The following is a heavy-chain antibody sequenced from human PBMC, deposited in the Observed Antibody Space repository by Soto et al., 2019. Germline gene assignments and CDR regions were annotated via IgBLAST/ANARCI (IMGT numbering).Heavy chain of an antibody. CDR2: IIPIFCTA. CDR3: ARGSLHCSSTRCSNTIWGLGYYYYGMDV. V-gene: IGHV1-69*01. Sequence: QVQLVQSGAEVKKPGSSVMVSCKASGGTFSSYAISWVRQSPGQGLEWMGGIIPIFCTANYAQKFKGRVTVTADESTSTAYVELSSLRSEDTAVYYCARGSLHCSSTRCSNTIWGLGYYYYGMDVWGQGTTVTVSS. D-gene: IGHD2-2*01. J-gene: IGHJ6*02. CDR1: GGTFSSYA.